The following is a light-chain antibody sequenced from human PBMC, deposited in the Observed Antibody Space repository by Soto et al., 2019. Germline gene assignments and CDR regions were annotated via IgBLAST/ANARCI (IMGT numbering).Light chain of an antibody. CDR2: SAS. CDR1: QALSNY. CDR3: QQLSRYPLT. V-gene: IGKV1-9*01. J-gene: IGKJ4*01. Sequence: IQLTQSPSVLSASVGDRVTITCRASQALSNYLAWYQQKPGKAPDILIYSASTLQSGVPSRFSGSGSETEFSLTIRALQPEDVATYYCQQLSRYPLTFGGGTKVDIK.